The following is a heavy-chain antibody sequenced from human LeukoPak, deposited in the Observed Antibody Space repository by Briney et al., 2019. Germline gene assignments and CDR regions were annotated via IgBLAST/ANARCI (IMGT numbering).Heavy chain of an antibody. CDR1: GYTFTGYY. Sequence: GASEKVSCKASGYTFTGYYMHWVRQAPGQGLEGMGWINPNSGGTNYAQKFQGRVTMTRDTSISTAYMELRSLRSDDTAVYYCARWADYYDRSVYQYYFDYWGQGTLVIVSS. CDR2: INPNSGGT. J-gene: IGHJ4*02. CDR3: ARWADYYDRSVYQYYFDY. D-gene: IGHD3-22*01. V-gene: IGHV1-2*02.